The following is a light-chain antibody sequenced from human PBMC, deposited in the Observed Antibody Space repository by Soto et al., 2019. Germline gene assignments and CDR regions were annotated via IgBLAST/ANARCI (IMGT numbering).Light chain of an antibody. CDR2: EGS. CDR3: SAYAGSSTYVV. V-gene: IGLV2-23*01. J-gene: IGLJ2*01. CDR1: SSDVGSYNL. Sequence: QSALPQPASVSGSPGQSITISCTGTSSDVGSYNLVSWYQQHPGKAPKLMIYEGSKRPSGISNRFSGSKSGNTASLTISGLQAEDEADYYCSAYAGSSTYVVFGGGTQLTVL.